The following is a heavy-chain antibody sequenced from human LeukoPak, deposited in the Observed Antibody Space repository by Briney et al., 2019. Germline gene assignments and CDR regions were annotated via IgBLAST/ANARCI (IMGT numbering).Heavy chain of an antibody. CDR2: ISGSGGST. J-gene: IGHJ4*02. D-gene: IGHD6-13*01. CDR3: AKLLAAAGASDY. CDR1: GFTFSSYA. V-gene: IGHV3-23*01. Sequence: GGSLRLSCEASGFTFSSYAMSWVRQAPGKGLEWVSAISGSGGSTYYADSVKGRFTISRDNSKNTLYLQMNSLRAEDTAVYYCAKLLAAAGASDYWGQGTLVTVSS.